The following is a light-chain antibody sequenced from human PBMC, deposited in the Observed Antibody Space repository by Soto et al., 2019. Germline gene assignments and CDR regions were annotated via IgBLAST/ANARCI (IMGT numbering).Light chain of an antibody. CDR3: SVYTRTRTYV. V-gene: IGLV2-18*01. Sequence: QSVLTQPPSVSGSPGQSVTISCSGTLDDVTAYYRVSWYQQTPGTAPKLMIYGVSNRPSGVPDRFSGSRSGNTASLTISELQAEDECDYYCSVYTRTRTYVFGTGTKVTVL. J-gene: IGLJ1*01. CDR1: LDDVTAYYR. CDR2: GVS.